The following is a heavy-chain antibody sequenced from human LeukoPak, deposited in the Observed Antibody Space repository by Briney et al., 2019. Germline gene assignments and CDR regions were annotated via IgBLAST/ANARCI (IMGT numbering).Heavy chain of an antibody. Sequence: ASVKVSCKASGYTFTGYYMHWVRQAPGQGLEWMGWINPNSGGTNYAQKFQGRVTMTRDTSISTAYMELSRLRSDDTAVYYCAREVVPPADQSNWFDPWGQGTLVTVSS. CDR1: GYTFTGYY. CDR2: INPNSGGT. J-gene: IGHJ5*02. V-gene: IGHV1-2*02. CDR3: AREVVPPADQSNWFDP. D-gene: IGHD2-2*01.